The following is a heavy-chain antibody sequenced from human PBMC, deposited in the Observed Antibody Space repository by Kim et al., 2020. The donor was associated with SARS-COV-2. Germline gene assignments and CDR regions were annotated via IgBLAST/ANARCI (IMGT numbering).Heavy chain of an antibody. D-gene: IGHD3-22*01. Sequence: ASVKVSCKSSGYTFADYALHWVRQAPGHRFEWMGWINAGNGNTRYSQNFQGRVAITRDTSASTAYMELNRLRSEDTAVYYCAREGHEGGYLTWGQGTIVIVSS. CDR3: AREGHEGGYLT. V-gene: IGHV1-3*01. CDR1: GYTFADYA. CDR2: INAGNGNT. J-gene: IGHJ3*01.